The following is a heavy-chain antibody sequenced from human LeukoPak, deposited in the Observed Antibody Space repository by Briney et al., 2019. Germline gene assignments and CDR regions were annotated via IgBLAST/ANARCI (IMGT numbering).Heavy chain of an antibody. CDR1: GGTFSSYA. CDR3: ARSMQLAPYYYYYYGMDV. CDR2: IIPIFGTA. Sequence: GASVKVSCKASGGTFSSYAFSWVRQAPGQGLEWMGGIIPIFGTANYAQKFQGRVTITADESTSTAYMELSSLRSEDTAVYYCARSMQLAPYYYYYYGMDVWGQGTTVTVSS. D-gene: IGHD6-6*01. V-gene: IGHV1-69*13. J-gene: IGHJ6*02.